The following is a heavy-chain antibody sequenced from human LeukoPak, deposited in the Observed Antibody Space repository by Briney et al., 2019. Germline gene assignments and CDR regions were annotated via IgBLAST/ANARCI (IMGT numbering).Heavy chain of an antibody. V-gene: IGHV1-18*01. D-gene: IGHD5-24*01. CDR3: ARTRDGYNPDYYYGMDV. CDR1: GYTFTSYG. CDR2: ISAYNGNT. J-gene: IGHJ6*02. Sequence: ASVKVSCKASGYTFTSYGISWVRQAPGQGLEWMGWISAYNGNTNYAQKLQGRVTMTTDTSTSTAYMELRSLRSDDTAVYYCARTRDGYNPDYYYGMDVWGQGTTVTVSS.